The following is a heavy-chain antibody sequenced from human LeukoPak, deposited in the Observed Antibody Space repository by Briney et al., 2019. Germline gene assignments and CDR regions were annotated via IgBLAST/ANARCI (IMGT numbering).Heavy chain of an antibody. V-gene: IGHV1-69*13. CDR1: GYTFTSYG. CDR3: ARWGSDCSSTSCYVGHFDY. CDR2: IIPIFGTA. Sequence: SVKVSCKASGYTFTSYGISWVRQAPGQGLEWMGGIIPIFGTANYAQKFQGRVTITADESTSTAYMELSSLRSEDTAVYYCARWGSDCSSTSCYVGHFDYWGQGTLVTVSS. J-gene: IGHJ4*02. D-gene: IGHD2-2*01.